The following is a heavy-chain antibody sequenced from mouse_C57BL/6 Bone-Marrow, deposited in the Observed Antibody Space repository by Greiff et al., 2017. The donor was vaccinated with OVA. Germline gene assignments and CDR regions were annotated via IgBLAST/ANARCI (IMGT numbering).Heavy chain of an antibody. CDR3: ARTSYYFDY. CDR1: GYTFTSYW. V-gene: IGHV1-52*01. J-gene: IGHJ2*01. CDR2: IDPSDSET. Sequence: HVQLQQPWAELVRPGSSVKLSCKASGYTFTSYWMHWVKQRPIQGLEWIGNIDPSDSETHYNQKFKDKATLTVDKSSSTAYMQLSSLTSEDSAVYYCARTSYYFDYWGQGTTLTVSS.